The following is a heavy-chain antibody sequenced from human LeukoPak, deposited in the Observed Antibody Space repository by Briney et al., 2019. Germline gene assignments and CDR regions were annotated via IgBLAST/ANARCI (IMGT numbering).Heavy chain of an antibody. Sequence: ASVKVSSKASGYTFTGYYMHWVRPAPGQGLEWMGRINPNSGGTNYAQKFQGRVTITRDTAISTAYMELSRLRSDDTAVYYCARSGIRTDSSSWAIDYWGQGTLVTVSS. D-gene: IGHD6-13*01. CDR3: ARSGIRTDSSSWAIDY. CDR1: GYTFTGYY. V-gene: IGHV1-2*06. CDR2: INPNSGGT. J-gene: IGHJ4*02.